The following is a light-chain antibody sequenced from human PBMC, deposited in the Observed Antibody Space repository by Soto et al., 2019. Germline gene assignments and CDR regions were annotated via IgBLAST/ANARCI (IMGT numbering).Light chain of an antibody. V-gene: IGLV2-14*01. CDR1: SSDLGNYNY. J-gene: IGLJ1*01. CDR2: EVT. Sequence: QSALTQPASVSGSPGQSVTISCAGTSSDLGNYNYVSWYQQHPGKAPKLLIYEVTNRPSGVSTRFSGSKSGNTASLTISGLQADDEADYYCSSYTSGSSLVFGTGTQLTVL. CDR3: SSYTSGSSLV.